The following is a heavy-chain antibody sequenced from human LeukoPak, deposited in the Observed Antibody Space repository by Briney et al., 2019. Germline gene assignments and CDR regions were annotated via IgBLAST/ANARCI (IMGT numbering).Heavy chain of an antibody. CDR3: ARHWVHVLRYFDWLDY. CDR2: IYHSGST. V-gene: IGHV4-4*02. Sequence: SSETLSLTCAVSGGSISSSNWWSWVRQPPGKGLEWIGEIYHSGSTNYNPSLKSRVTISVDKSKNQFSLKLSSVTAADTAVYYCARHWVHVLRYFDWLDYWGQGTLVTVSS. D-gene: IGHD3-9*01. J-gene: IGHJ4*02. CDR1: GGSISSSNW.